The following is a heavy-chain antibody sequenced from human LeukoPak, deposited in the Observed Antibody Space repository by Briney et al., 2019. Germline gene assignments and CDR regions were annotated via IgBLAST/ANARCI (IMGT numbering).Heavy chain of an antibody. J-gene: IGHJ6*03. D-gene: IGHD3-10*01. CDR1: GGSISSSSYY. V-gene: IGHV4-39*01. CDR2: IYYSGST. Sequence: PETLSLTCTVSGGSISSSSYYWGWIRQPPGKGLEWIGSIYYSGSTYYNPSLKSRVTISVDTSKNQFSLKLSSVTAADTAVYYCARRLDYYGSADYYYYMDVWGKGTTVTVSS. CDR3: ARRLDYYGSADYYYYMDV.